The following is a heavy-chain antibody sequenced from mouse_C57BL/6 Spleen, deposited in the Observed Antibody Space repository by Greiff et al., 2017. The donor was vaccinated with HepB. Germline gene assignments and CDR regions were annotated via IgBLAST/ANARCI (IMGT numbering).Heavy chain of an antibody. CDR2: ISGGGGNT. D-gene: IGHD2-1*01. CDR3: ARSPSDGNYGGYAMDY. Sequence: EVMLVESGGGLVKPGGSLKLSCAASGFTFSSYTMSWVRQTPEKRLEWVATISGGGGNTYYPDSVKGRFTISRDNAKNTLYLQMSSLRSEDTALYYCARSPSDGNYGGYAMDYWGQGTSVTVSS. V-gene: IGHV5-9*01. CDR1: GFTFSSYT. J-gene: IGHJ4*01.